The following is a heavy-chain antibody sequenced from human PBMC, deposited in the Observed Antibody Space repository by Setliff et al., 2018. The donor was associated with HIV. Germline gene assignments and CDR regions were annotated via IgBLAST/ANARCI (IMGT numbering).Heavy chain of an antibody. Sequence: ASVKVSCKALTFLVTGYNIHWVQLAPGHGPGWLGRINPNNGGTDYAQKFQGRVTMSLDTSTNTIYLELKGLTSDDTAVYYCAKPRIFDSFDVWGPGTVVTVSS. D-gene: IGHD2-15*01. CDR3: AKPRIFDSFDV. CDR2: INPNNGGT. J-gene: IGHJ3*01. CDR1: TFLVTGYN. V-gene: IGHV1-2*06.